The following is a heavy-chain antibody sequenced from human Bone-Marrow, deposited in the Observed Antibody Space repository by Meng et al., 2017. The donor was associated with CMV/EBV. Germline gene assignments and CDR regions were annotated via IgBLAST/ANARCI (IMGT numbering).Heavy chain of an antibody. D-gene: IGHD1-26*01. CDR1: GFTFSSYS. CDR2: ISSSSSNI. CDR3: AREGKWELLFHFDY. V-gene: IGHV3-21*01. Sequence: GESLKISCAASGFTFSSYSMNWVRQAPGKGLEWVSSISSSSSNIYYADSVKGRFTISRDNSKNSLYLQMNSLRAEDTAVYYCAREGKWELLFHFDYWGQGTLVTVSS. J-gene: IGHJ4*02.